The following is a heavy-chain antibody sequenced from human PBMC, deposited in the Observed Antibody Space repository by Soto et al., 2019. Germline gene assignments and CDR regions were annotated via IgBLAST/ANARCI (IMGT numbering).Heavy chain of an antibody. CDR2: IYTSGST. CDR3: ARGSSGWQYNWFDP. D-gene: IGHD6-19*01. Sequence: QVQLQESGPGLVKPSETLSLTCTVSGGSISSYYWSWIRQPAGKGLEWIGRIYTSGSTNYNPCPKSRVTMSVDTSKNQFSLKRSSVTAADTAVYYCARGSSGWQYNWFDPWGQGTLVTVSS. CDR1: GGSISSYY. V-gene: IGHV4-4*07. J-gene: IGHJ5*02.